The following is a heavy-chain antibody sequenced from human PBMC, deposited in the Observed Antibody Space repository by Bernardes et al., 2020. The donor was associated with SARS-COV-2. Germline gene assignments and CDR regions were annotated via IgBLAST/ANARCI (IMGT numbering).Heavy chain of an antibody. CDR1: GGSISSGGYY. CDR3: ARARTAMIVVVITVDAFDI. Sequence: SETLSLTCTVSGGSISSGGYYWSWIRQHPGKGLEWIGYIYYSGSTYYNPSLKSRVTISVDTSKNQFSLKLSSVTAADTAVYYCARARTAMIVVVITVDAFDIWGQGTMVTVSS. V-gene: IGHV4-31*03. J-gene: IGHJ3*02. D-gene: IGHD3-22*01. CDR2: IYYSGST.